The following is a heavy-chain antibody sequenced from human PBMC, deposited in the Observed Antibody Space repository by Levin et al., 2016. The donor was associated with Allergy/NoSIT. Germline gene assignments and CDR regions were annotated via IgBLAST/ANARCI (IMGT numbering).Heavy chain of an antibody. V-gene: IGHV4-4*02. J-gene: IGHJ6*02. D-gene: IGHD1-26*01. Sequence: VRQAPGKGLEWIGEIYHSGSTNYNPSLKSRVTISVDKSKNQFSLKLSSVTAADTAVYYCAAQVGDYYYYYYGMDVWGQGTTVTVSS. CDR2: IYHSGST. CDR3: AAQVGDYYYYYYGMDV.